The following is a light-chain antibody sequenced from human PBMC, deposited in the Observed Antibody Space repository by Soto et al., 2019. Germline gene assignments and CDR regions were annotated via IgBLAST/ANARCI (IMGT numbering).Light chain of an antibody. V-gene: IGLV2-8*01. Sequence: QSALTQPPSASGSPGQSVTISCTGTSSDVGGYNYVSWYQQHPGKVPKLMIYEVSNRPSGVPDRFSGSKSGNTASLTVSGLQAEDEADYYCSSYAGRNTLVFGGGTKLTVL. J-gene: IGLJ2*01. CDR2: EVS. CDR1: SSDVGGYNY. CDR3: SSYAGRNTLV.